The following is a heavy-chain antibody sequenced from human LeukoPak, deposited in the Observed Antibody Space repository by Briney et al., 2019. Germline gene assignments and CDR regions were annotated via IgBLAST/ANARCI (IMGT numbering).Heavy chain of an antibody. V-gene: IGHV3-48*04. CDR2: ISSSSSTI. Sequence: GGSLRLSCAASGFTFSSYSMNWVRLAPGKGLEGVSYISSSSSTIYYADSVKGRFTISRDNAKNSLYLQMNSLRAEDTAVYYCARYYDFWSGYYNYYYMDVWGKGTTVTVSS. D-gene: IGHD3-3*01. CDR1: GFTFSSYS. CDR3: ARYYDFWSGYYNYYYMDV. J-gene: IGHJ6*03.